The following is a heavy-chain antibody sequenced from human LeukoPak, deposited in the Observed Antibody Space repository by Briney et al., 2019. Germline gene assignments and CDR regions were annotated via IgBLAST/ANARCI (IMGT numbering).Heavy chain of an antibody. J-gene: IGHJ4*02. CDR3: ATLTDGDYDFWSGYYDLNY. V-gene: IGHV1-69-2*01. CDR2: VDPEDGET. CDR1: GYTFTDYC. D-gene: IGHD3-3*01. Sequence: ASVKISCKVSGYTFTDYCMHWVQQAPGKGLEWMGLVDPEDGETIYAEKFQGRVTITADTSTDTAYMELSSLRSEDTAVYYCATLTDGDYDFWSGYYDLNYWGQGTLVTVSS.